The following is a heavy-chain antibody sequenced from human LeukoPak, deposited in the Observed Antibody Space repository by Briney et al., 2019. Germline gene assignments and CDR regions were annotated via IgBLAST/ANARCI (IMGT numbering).Heavy chain of an antibody. CDR2: IWYDGSNK. D-gene: IGHD5-12*01. Sequence: GGSLRLSCAASGFTFSSYGMHWVRQAPGKGLEWVAVIWYDGSNKYYADSVKGRFTISRDNSKNTLYLQMNGLRAEDTAVYYCARDSNGYSGYDGWFDPWGQGTLVTVSS. J-gene: IGHJ5*02. V-gene: IGHV3-33*08. CDR3: ARDSNGYSGYDGWFDP. CDR1: GFTFSSYG.